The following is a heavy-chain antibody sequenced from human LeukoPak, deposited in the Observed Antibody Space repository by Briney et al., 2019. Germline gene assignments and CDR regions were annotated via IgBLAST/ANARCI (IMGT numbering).Heavy chain of an antibody. CDR3: AKDLVVVPAANGEYNWFDP. CDR2: ISSSGGST. V-gene: IGHV3-23*01. D-gene: IGHD2-2*01. CDR1: GXTFSSYA. J-gene: IGHJ5*02. Sequence: GGSLRLSCAASGXTFSSYAMSWVRQAPGKGLEWVSAISSSGGSTYYAGSVKGRFTISRDNSKNTLYLQMNSLRAEDTAVYYCAKDLVVVPAANGEYNWFDPWGQGTLVTVSS.